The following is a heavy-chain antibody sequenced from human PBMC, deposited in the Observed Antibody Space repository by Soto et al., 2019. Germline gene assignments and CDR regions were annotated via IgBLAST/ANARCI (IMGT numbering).Heavy chain of an antibody. D-gene: IGHD3-22*01. CDR3: AKVGDYDSSGYCDAFDI. V-gene: IGHV3-23*01. CDR2: ISGSGGST. J-gene: IGHJ3*02. CDR1: GFTFSSYA. Sequence: EVQLLESGGGLVQPGGSLRLSCAASGFTFSSYAMSWVRQAPGKGLEWVSAISGSGGSTYYADSVKGRFTISRDNSKNTLYLQMNSLRAEDTAVYYCAKVGDYDSSGYCDAFDIWGQGTMVTVSS.